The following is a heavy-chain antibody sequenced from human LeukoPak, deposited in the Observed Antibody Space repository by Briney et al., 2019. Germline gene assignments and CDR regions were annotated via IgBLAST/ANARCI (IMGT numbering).Heavy chain of an antibody. V-gene: IGHV4-59*08. CDR3: ARPTSSGYDAFDI. D-gene: IGHD5-12*01. J-gene: IGHJ3*02. CDR1: GGSISSYY. Sequence: PSETLSLTCTVSGGSISSYYWSWIRQPPGKGLEWIGYIYYSGSTNYNPSLKSRVTISVDTSKNQFSLKLSSVTAAHTAVYYCARPTSSGYDAFDIWGQGTMVTVSS. CDR2: IYYSGST.